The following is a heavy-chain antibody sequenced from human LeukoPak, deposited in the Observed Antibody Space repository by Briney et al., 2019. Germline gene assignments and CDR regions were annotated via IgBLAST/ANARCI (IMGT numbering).Heavy chain of an antibody. J-gene: IGHJ5*02. CDR1: GYTFTSYG. CDR2: ISAYNGNT. V-gene: IGHV1-18*01. CDR3: ARAGFVVVPAAQPNWFDP. D-gene: IGHD2-2*01. Sequence: APVKVPCKASGYTFTSYGISWVRQAPGQGLEWMGWISAYNGNTNYAQKLQGRVTMTTDTSTSTAYMELRSLRSDDTAVYYCARAGFVVVPAAQPNWFDPWGQGTLVTVSS.